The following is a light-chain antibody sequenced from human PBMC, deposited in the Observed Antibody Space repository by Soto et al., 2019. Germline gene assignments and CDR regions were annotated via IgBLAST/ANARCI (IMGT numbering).Light chain of an antibody. V-gene: IGKV1-6*02. CDR3: LQDYTYPWT. CDR2: AAS. CDR1: QDIVND. J-gene: IGKJ1*01. Sequence: IQMTQSPSSLSASVRDRVTITFRASQDIVNDLGWYQQKPGKAPNLLIYAASSLRSGVPSRFSGSGSGTHFTLTINSLQAEESATYFCLQDYTYPWTFGQGTKVDIK.